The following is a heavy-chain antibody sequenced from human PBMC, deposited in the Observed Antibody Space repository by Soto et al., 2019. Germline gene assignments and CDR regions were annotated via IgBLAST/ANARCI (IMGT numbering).Heavy chain of an antibody. D-gene: IGHD3-10*01. V-gene: IGHV4-59*01. CDR3: ARVKYGSGSYLHTFDY. CDR2: IYYTGST. Sequence: SETLSLTCTVSGGSIDSFYWSWIRQSPGKGLEWIGYIYYTGSTVYNPSLKTRVTISLDTSKTQFSLKLRSVTAADTAVYYCARVKYGSGSYLHTFDYWGQGALVTVSS. CDR1: GGSIDSFY. J-gene: IGHJ4*02.